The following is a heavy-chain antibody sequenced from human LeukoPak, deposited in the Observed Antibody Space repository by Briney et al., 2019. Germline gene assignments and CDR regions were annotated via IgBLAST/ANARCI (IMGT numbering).Heavy chain of an antibody. Sequence: SETLSLTCTVSYYSISRGHYWAWIRPPPGKGLEWIGSFYKDGSSNYNPSLKSRVTIPVDTSKNQFSLNMRSVTATDTAVYYCARRRKSYYGSGSGDWFDPWGQGTLVTVSS. CDR1: YYSISRGHY. V-gene: IGHV4-38-2*02. CDR2: FYKDGSS. J-gene: IGHJ5*02. D-gene: IGHD3-10*01. CDR3: ARRRKSYYGSGSGDWFDP.